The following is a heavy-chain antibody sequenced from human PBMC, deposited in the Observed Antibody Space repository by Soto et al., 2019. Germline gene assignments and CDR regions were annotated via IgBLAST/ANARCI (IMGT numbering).Heavy chain of an antibody. D-gene: IGHD1-1*01. CDR1: GYTFTDCS. J-gene: IGHJ2*01. CDR2: INTGHGNT. Sequence: QVQLVQSGAEVKKPGASVKVSCTASGYTFTDCSIHWVRQAPGQGLEWMGWINTGHGNTQYSLKFQDRVTITRESSATTAYMELSSLTSEDTAVYYCAGAPWRATVSYWYFDVWGRGTLVTVSS. V-gene: IGHV1-3*04. CDR3: AGAPWRATVSYWYFDV.